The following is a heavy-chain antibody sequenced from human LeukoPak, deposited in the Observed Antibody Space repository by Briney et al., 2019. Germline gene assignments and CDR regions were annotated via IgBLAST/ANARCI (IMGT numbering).Heavy chain of an antibody. Sequence: SETLSLTCTVSGGSISSSSYYWGWIRQPPGKGLEWIGSIYYSGSTYYNPSLKSRVTISVDTSKNQFSLKLSSVTAADTAVYYWARDTSGSYDSWGQGTLVTVSS. J-gene: IGHJ5*01. V-gene: IGHV4-39*07. CDR2: IYYSGST. CDR1: GGSISSSSYY. D-gene: IGHD1-26*01. CDR3: ARDTSGSYDS.